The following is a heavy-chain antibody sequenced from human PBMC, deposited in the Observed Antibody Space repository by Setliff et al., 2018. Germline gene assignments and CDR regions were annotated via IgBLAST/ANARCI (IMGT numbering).Heavy chain of an antibody. CDR1: GDSISTDY. D-gene: IGHD1-26*01. CDR2: IYYSGTT. CDR3: ARGLLGASRTGLVY. J-gene: IGHJ4*02. V-gene: IGHV4-59*01. Sequence: SETLSLTCTVSGDSISTDYWSWIRQPPGKGLEWIGCIYYSGTTTYNPSLRSRVTMSVDTSKSQFSLDLTSVTAADTAVYFCARGLLGASRTGLVYWGQGTLVTV.